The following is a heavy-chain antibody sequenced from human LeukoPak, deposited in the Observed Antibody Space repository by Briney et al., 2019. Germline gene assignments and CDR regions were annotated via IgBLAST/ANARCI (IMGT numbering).Heavy chain of an antibody. D-gene: IGHD6-19*01. CDR3: ARLSSSSAWIPFDY. Sequence: SETLSLTCTVSGGSISSSYWSWIRQPAGKGLEWIGRMYISGNTNYNPSLENRVTMSLDTAKNQFSLKLSSVTGADTVVYYCARLSSSSAWIPFDYWGQGTLVTASS. J-gene: IGHJ4*02. CDR1: GGSISSSY. V-gene: IGHV4-4*07. CDR2: MYISGNT.